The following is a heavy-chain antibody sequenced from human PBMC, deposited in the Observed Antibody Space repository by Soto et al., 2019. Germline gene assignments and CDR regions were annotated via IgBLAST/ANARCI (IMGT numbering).Heavy chain of an antibody. D-gene: IGHD3-16*01. CDR1: GYVSTSYG. CDR3: VRRMFYDVWGLYYYFDY. Sequence: ASVKVSCKASGYVSTSYGCGWVRQPRGQGVEGMGWNRHYNGATKYSQKFEGRITTTSDTTTTTAYMELRSLRSADTAVYYCVRRMFYDVWGLYYYFDYWGQGALVTVSS. CDR2: NRHYNGAT. J-gene: IGHJ4*02. V-gene: IGHV1-18*01.